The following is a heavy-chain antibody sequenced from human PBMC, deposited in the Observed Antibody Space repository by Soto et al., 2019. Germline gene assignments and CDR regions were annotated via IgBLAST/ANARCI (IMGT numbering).Heavy chain of an antibody. Sequence: PGGSLRLSCAASGFTFSSYVMHWVRQAPGKGLEWVAVIWYDGSNKYYADSVKGRFTISRDNSKNTLYLQMNSLRAEDTAVYYCARDGYYYGSGSYYMGAWGQGTLVTVSS. J-gene: IGHJ5*02. CDR1: GFTFSSYV. V-gene: IGHV3-33*01. CDR3: ARDGYYYGSGSYYMGA. CDR2: IWYDGSNK. D-gene: IGHD3-10*01.